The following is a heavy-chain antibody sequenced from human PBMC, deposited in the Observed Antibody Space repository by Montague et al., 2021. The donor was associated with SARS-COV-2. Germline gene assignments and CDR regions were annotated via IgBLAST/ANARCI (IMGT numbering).Heavy chain of an antibody. CDR2: VYYRGNT. CDR3: ARHYDHSSRVDS. CDR1: GGSISSDC. Sequence: SETLSLTCTVSGGSISSDCWTWIRQPPGKGLEWIGFVYYRGNTYXNPSLRGRVTISVDTSSNHFSLTLSSVTAADTAIYYCARHYDHSSRVDSWGQGTLVTVSS. J-gene: IGHJ4*02. D-gene: IGHD3-16*01. V-gene: IGHV4-59*08.